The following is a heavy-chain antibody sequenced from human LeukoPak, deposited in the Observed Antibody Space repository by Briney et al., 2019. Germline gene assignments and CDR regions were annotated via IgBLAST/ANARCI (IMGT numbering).Heavy chain of an antibody. V-gene: IGHV4-34*01. CDR2: INHSGST. CDR1: GGSFSGYY. Sequence: PSETLSLTCAVYGGSFSGYYWSWIRQPPGKGLEWIGEINHSGSTNYNPSLKSRVTISVDTSKNQFSLKLSSVTAADTAVYYCARAIVGGWFDPWGQGTLVTVSS. D-gene: IGHD2-15*01. CDR3: ARAIVGGWFDP. J-gene: IGHJ5*02.